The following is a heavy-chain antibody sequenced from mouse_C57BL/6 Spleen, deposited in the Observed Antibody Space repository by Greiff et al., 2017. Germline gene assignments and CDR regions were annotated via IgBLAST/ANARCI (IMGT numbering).Heavy chain of an antibody. V-gene: IGHV1-55*01. D-gene: IGHD1-1*01. CDR3: AREGGSSSYYYAMDY. Sequence: QVQLQQPGAELVKPGASVKMSCKASGYTFTSYWITWVKQRPGQGLEWIGDIYPGSGSTNYNEKFKSKATLTVDTSSSTAYMQLSSLTSEDSAVYYCAREGGSSSYYYAMDYWGQGTSVTVSS. CDR1: GYTFTSYW. CDR2: IYPGSGST. J-gene: IGHJ4*01.